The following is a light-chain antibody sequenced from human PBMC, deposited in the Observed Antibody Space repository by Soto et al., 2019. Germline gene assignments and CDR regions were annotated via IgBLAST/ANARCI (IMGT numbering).Light chain of an antibody. Sequence: EIVLTQSPGTLSLSPGEGATLSCRASQSVSSSNLAWYQQKPGQAPRLLMHGASSRATGIPDRFSGSGSGTDFTLTISRLEPEDFAVYYCQQYGNSWTFDQGTKVEIK. CDR3: QQYGNSWT. V-gene: IGKV3-20*01. CDR1: QSVSSSN. CDR2: GAS. J-gene: IGKJ1*01.